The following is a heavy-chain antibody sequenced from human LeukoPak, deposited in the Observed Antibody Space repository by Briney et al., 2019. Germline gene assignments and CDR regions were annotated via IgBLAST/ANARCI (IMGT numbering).Heavy chain of an antibody. CDR2: IWYDGSNK. CDR1: GFTFSSYG. V-gene: IGHV3-33*01. CDR3: ARSAGYCSSTSCYYYDY. Sequence: GRSLRLSCAASGFTFSSYGMHWVRQAPGKGLEWVAVIWYDGSNKYYGDSVKGRFTISRDNSKNTLYLQMNSLRAEDTAVYYCARSAGYCSSTSCYYYDYWGQGTLVTVSS. J-gene: IGHJ4*02. D-gene: IGHD2-2*01.